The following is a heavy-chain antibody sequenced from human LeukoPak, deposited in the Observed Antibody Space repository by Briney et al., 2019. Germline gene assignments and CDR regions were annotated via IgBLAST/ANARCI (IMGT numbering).Heavy chain of an antibody. CDR1: GYSFTSYW. D-gene: IGHD3/OR15-3a*01. Sequence: NRGESLKISCKGSGYSFTSYWISWVRQMPGKGLEWMGRIDPSDSYTNYSPSFQGHVTISADKSISTVYLQWSSLKASDTAMYYCARRTGDAFDIWGQGTMVTVSS. V-gene: IGHV5-10-1*01. J-gene: IGHJ3*02. CDR3: ARRTGDAFDI. CDR2: IDPSDSYT.